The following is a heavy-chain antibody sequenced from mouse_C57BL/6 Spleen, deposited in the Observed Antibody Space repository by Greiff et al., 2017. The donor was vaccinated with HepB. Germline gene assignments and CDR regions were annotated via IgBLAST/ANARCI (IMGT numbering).Heavy chain of an antibody. CDR2: IYPGDGDT. V-gene: IGHV1-80*01. J-gene: IGHJ2*01. D-gene: IGHD2-5*01. CDR3: AHRALYSNYLDD. CDR1: GYAFRSYW. Sequence: QVQLQQSGAELVKPGASVKISCKASGYAFRSYWMNWVKQRPGKGLEWIGQIYPGDGDTNYNGKFKGKATLTADKSSSTAYMQLSSLTSEDSAVDFCAHRALYSNYLDDCGQGTTLTVSS.